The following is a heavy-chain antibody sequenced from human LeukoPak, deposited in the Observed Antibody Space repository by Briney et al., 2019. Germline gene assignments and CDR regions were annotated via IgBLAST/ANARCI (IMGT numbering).Heavy chain of an antibody. V-gene: IGHV3-48*03. D-gene: IGHD2-21*02. CDR2: ISSSGSTI. CDR3: AITYCGGDCYVDY. J-gene: IGHJ4*02. CDR1: GFTFSSYE. Sequence: GGSLRLSCAASGFTFSSYEMNWVRQAPGKGLEWVSYISSSGSTIYYADSVKGRFTISRDNGKNSLYLQMNSLRAEDTAVYYCAITYCGGDCYVDYWGQGTQVTVSS.